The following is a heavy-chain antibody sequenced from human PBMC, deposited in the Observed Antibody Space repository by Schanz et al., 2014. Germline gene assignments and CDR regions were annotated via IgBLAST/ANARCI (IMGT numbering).Heavy chain of an antibody. Sequence: DVQLVESGGGLVQPGGSLRLSCAASGFTFTGHWMSWVRQAPGKGLEWVANIKHDGSENYYVDSVKGRFTISRDNAKNSMYLEMNSLRAEDTAVFYCARVGGTYYDFWSGVPPTVMHDGFDIWGQGTMVTVS. D-gene: IGHD3-3*01. J-gene: IGHJ3*02. CDR2: IKHDGSEN. CDR3: ARVGGTYYDFWSGVPPTVMHDGFDI. V-gene: IGHV3-7*01. CDR1: GFTFTGHW.